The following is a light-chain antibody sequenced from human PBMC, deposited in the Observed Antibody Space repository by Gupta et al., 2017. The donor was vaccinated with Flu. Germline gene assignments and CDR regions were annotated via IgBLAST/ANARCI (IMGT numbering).Light chain of an antibody. Sequence: PSSLSASVGDRVTITCRASQDVRNSLAWFQQKPGKAPKSLIYDGSTWQSGVPSKFSGSGSETEFTLTIDSLQPEDFATYYCQQEHISPRTFGQGTKVDFK. CDR3: QQEHISPRT. CDR1: QDVRNS. V-gene: IGKV1-16*02. CDR2: DGS. J-gene: IGKJ1*01.